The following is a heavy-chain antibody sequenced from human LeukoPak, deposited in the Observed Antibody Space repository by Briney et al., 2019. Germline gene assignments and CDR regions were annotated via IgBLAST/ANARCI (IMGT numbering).Heavy chain of an antibody. Sequence: SETLSLTCTVSGGSISSYYWSWIRQPAGKGLEWIGRIYSTGSTNYNPSLKSRVTMSVDTSKNQFSLRLRSVTAADTAVYYCARQIASAGTAGFHFWGQGALVSVFS. CDR3: ARQIASAGTAGFHF. CDR2: IYSTGST. J-gene: IGHJ4*02. D-gene: IGHD6-13*01. V-gene: IGHV4-4*07. CDR1: GGSISSYY.